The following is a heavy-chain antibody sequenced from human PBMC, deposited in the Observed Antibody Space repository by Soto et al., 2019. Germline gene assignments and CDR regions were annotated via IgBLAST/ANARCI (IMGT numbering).Heavy chain of an antibody. Sequence: ASVKGSCKASGYTFTGYYMHWVRQAPGQGLEWMGWINPNSGGTNYAQKFQGWVTMTRDTSISTAYMELSRLRSDDTAVYYCARGDTICGVAIPTSYSGMDVSGKRPTVIVSS. J-gene: IGHJ6*04. CDR1: GYTFTGYY. V-gene: IGHV1-2*04. CDR2: INPNSGGT. CDR3: ARGDTICGVAIPTSYSGMDV. D-gene: IGHD3-3*01.